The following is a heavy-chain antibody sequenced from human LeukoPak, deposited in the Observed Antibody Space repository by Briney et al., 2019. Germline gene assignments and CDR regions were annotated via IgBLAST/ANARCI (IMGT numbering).Heavy chain of an antibody. J-gene: IGHJ3*02. CDR2: IYNSGST. V-gene: IGHV4-59*08. CDR1: GGSISSYY. D-gene: IGHD6-25*01. Sequence: SETLSLTCTVSGGSISSYYWSWIRQPPGKGLECIGYIYNSGSTNHNPSLKSRVRISVDTPKNQFSLKLSSVAAADPAVYYCARSAIDAFDIWGQGTMVTVST. CDR3: ARSAIDAFDI.